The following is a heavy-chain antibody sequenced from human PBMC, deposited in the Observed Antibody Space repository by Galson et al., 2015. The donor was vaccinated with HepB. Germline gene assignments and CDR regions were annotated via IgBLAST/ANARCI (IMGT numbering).Heavy chain of an antibody. V-gene: IGHV3-11*06. CDR3: AREAAAGTADY. CDR2: ISSSSSYT. Sequence: SLRLSCAASGLTFSSYAMSWVRQAPGKGLEWVSYISSSSSYTNYADSVKGRFTISRDNAKNSLYLQMNSLRAEDTAVYYCAREAAAGTADYWGQGTLVTVSS. J-gene: IGHJ4*02. CDR1: GLTFSSYA. D-gene: IGHD6-13*01.